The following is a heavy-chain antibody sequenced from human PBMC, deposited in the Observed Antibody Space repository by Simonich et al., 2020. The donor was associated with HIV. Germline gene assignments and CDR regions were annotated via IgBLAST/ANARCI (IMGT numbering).Heavy chain of an antibody. CDR2: ISSSSSDI. D-gene: IGHD2-2*01. J-gene: IGHJ4*02. CDR3: ARDGRKGSSTSCSDY. CDR1: GFTFSSYS. Sequence: EVQLVESGGGLVKPGGSLRLSCAASGFTFSSYSMNWVRQAPGKGLEWISSISSSSSDIYYADSVKGLFTISRDNAKNSLYLQMNSLRAEDTAVYYCARDGRKGSSTSCSDYWGQGTLVTVSS. V-gene: IGHV3-21*01.